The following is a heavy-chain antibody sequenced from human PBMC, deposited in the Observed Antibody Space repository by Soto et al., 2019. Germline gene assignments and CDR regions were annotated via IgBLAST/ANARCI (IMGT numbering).Heavy chain of an antibody. Sequence: PGGSLRLSCAASGFTFSSYGMHWVRQDPGKGLEWVAVIWYDGSNKYYADSLKGRFTISRDNSKNTLYLQMNSLRAEDTAVYYCARDSPQSWNGDAPGKWFAPWGQGTLVTISS. D-gene: IGHD3-3*01. V-gene: IGHV3-33*01. CDR1: GFTFSSYG. CDR3: ARDSPQSWNGDAPGKWFAP. J-gene: IGHJ5*02. CDR2: IWYDGSNK.